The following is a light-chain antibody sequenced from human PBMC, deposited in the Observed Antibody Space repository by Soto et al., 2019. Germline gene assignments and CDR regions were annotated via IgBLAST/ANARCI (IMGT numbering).Light chain of an antibody. V-gene: IGKV1-39*01. CDR2: GAS. CDR1: QSISSY. Sequence: DIPMTQSPSSLSASVGDRVTITCRASQSISSYLNWYQQKPGRAPKLLIYGASRLQSGVPSRFSGSGSGTDFTLTISSLQPEDFATYYCQQSYSLYTFGQGTKLEIK. J-gene: IGKJ2*01. CDR3: QQSYSLYT.